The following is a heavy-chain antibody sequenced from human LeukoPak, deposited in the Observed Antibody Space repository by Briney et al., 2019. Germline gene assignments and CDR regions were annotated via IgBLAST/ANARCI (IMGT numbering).Heavy chain of an antibody. Sequence: GGSLRLSCAASGFTFSSSAMHWVRQAPGKGLEWVAVISYDGSNKYYADSVKGRFTISRDNSKNTLYLQINSLRAEDTAVYYCARDYDSSGYLDYWGQGTLVTVSS. D-gene: IGHD3-22*01. CDR2: ISYDGSNK. CDR1: GFTFSSSA. J-gene: IGHJ4*02. CDR3: ARDYDSSGYLDY. V-gene: IGHV3-30-3*01.